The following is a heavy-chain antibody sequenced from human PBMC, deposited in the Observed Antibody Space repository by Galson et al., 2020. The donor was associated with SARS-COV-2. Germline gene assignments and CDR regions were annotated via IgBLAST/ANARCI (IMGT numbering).Heavy chain of an antibody. V-gene: IGHV4-30-4*01. CDR3: ARVTLWSGYVSGSNVAY. D-gene: IGHD3-3*01. Sequence: FLTCTASGGSISSGDYYWSWIRPPPGKGLEWIGNIYYSGNTYYNPSLKSRVTISVDTSKNQFSLQLSSVTAADTAVYYCARVTLWSGYVSGSNVAYWGQGTLVTFSS. CDR1: GGSISSGDYY. J-gene: IGHJ4*02. CDR2: IYYSGNT.